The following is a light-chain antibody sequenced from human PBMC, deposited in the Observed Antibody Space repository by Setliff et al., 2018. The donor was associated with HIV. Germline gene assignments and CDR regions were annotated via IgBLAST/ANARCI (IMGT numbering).Light chain of an antibody. J-gene: IGLJ1*01. CDR1: SSDIGGYDY. CDR3: SSYSRSSTFGV. V-gene: IGLV2-14*03. CDR2: DVT. Sequence: QSALTQPASVSGSPGQSITISCTGTSSDIGGYDYVSWFQHHPGKAPKLMMSDVTKRPPGVSTRFSGSKSGNTASLTISGLQAEDEADYYCSSYSRSSTFGVFATGTKVTVL.